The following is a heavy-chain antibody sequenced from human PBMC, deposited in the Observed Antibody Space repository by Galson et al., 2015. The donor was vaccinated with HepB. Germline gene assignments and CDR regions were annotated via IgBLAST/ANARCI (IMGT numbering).Heavy chain of an antibody. D-gene: IGHD3-22*01. V-gene: IGHV3-15*01. CDR2: IKSKTDGGTT. CDR3: TTEPTYYYDSSGYYFDY. Sequence: SLRLSCAASGFTFSNAWMSWVRQAPGKGLEWVGRIKSKTDGGTTDYAAPVKGRFTISRDDSKNTLYLQMNSLKTEDTAVYYCTTEPTYYYDSSGYYFDYWGQGTLVTVSS. CDR1: GFTFSNAW. J-gene: IGHJ4*02.